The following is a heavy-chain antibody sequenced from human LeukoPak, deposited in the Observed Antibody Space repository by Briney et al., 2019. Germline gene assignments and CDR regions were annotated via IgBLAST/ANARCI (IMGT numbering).Heavy chain of an antibody. CDR1: GGSIDSTNY. V-gene: IGHV4-59*01. Sequence: PSGTLSLTCGVSGGSIDSTNYWSWIRQPPGKGLEWIGYIYYSGSTNYNPSLKSRVTISVDTSKNQFSLKLSSVTAADTAVYYCARASDLRPGTMIVHYGMDVWGQGTTVTVSS. D-gene: IGHD3-22*01. CDR3: ARASDLRPGTMIVHYGMDV. CDR2: IYYSGST. J-gene: IGHJ6*02.